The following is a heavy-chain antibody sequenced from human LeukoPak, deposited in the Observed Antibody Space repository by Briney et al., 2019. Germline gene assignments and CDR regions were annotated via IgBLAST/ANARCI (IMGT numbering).Heavy chain of an antibody. CDR2: ISAYNGNT. Sequence: ASVKVSCKASGYTFSSYGISWVRQAPGQGLEWMGWISAYNGNTNYAQKLQGRVTMTTDTSTSTAYMELRSLRSDDTAVYYCARTRGVVITAGKYYFDYWGQGTLVTVSS. D-gene: IGHD3-3*01. CDR3: ARTRGVVITAGKYYFDY. J-gene: IGHJ4*02. V-gene: IGHV1-18*01. CDR1: GYTFSSYG.